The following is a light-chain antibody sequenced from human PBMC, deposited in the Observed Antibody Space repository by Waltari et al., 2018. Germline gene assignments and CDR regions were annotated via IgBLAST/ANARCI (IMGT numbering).Light chain of an antibody. J-gene: IGLJ1*01. CDR3: SSYTSTSTSCV. CDR2: DVS. V-gene: IGLV2-14*03. Sequence: QSALTQPASVSGSPGQSITISSTGTRSDVGGYNYVSWYQQHPAKAPKLMIFDVSNRPSGVSNRFSGSKSGNTASLTISGLQAEDEADYYCSSYTSTSTSCVFGTGTKVTVL. CDR1: RSDVGGYNY.